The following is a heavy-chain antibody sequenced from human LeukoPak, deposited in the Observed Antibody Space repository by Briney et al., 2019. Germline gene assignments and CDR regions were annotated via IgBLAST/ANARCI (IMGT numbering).Heavy chain of an antibody. V-gene: IGHV3-23*01. D-gene: IGHD5-18*01. CDR2: ISRGGAGK. CDR3: ARIQQLWHFDY. Sequence: GGSVRLSCAASGFNFDTYDMSWVRQAPGKGLEWVSAISRGGAGKYYADSVKGRFIISRDNSKNTLNLQMNSLRAEDTAVYYCARIQQLWHFDYWGQGTLVTVSS. J-gene: IGHJ4*02. CDR1: GFNFDTYD.